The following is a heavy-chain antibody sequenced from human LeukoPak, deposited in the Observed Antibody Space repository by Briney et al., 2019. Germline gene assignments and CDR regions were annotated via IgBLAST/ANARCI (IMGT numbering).Heavy chain of an antibody. V-gene: IGHV3-66*02. CDR1: GFTVSSNY. CDR3: ARGTYSFDWFDP. J-gene: IGHJ5*02. CDR2: IYSGGST. Sequence: GGSLRLSCAASGFTVSSNYMSWVRQDPGKGLEWVSVIYSGGSTYYADSVKGRFTISRDNSKNTLYLQMNSLRAEDTAVYYCARGTYSFDWFDPWGQGTLVTVSS. D-gene: IGHD5-18*01.